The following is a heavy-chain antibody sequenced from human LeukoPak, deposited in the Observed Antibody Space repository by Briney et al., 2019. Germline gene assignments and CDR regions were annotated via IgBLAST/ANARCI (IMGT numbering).Heavy chain of an antibody. CDR2: INHSGST. CDR1: GGSFSGYY. V-gene: IGHV4-34*01. J-gene: IGHJ4*02. D-gene: IGHD3-22*01. Sequence: SETLSLTCAVYGGSFSGYYWSWIRQPPGKGLEWIGEINHSGSTNYNPSLKSRVTISVDTSKNQFSLKLSSVTAAGTAVYYCARTPTKYATRGYYYDSSGYYDYWGQGTLVTVSS. CDR3: ARTPTKYATRGYYYDSSGYYDY.